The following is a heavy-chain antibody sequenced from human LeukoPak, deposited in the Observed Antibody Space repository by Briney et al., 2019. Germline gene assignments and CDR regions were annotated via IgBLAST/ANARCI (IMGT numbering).Heavy chain of an antibody. D-gene: IGHD5-18*01. V-gene: IGHV4-59*01. CDR2: IYYSGST. CDR1: GGSISSYY. Sequence: SETLSLTCTVSGGSISSYYWSWIRQPPGKGLEWIGYIYYSGSTNYNPSLKSRVTISVDTSKNQFSLKLSSVTAADTAVYYCARDGEQLWANDAFDIWGQGTMVTVSS. J-gene: IGHJ3*02. CDR3: ARDGEQLWANDAFDI.